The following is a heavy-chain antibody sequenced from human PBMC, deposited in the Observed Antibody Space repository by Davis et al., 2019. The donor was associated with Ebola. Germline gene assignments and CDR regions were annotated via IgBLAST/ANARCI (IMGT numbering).Heavy chain of an antibody. D-gene: IGHD2-21*02. CDR1: GFTFTSYA. CDR2: ISGRGGST. J-gene: IGHJ4*02. Sequence: PGGSLRLSCAASGFTFTSYAINWVRQAPGKGLEWVSTISGRGGSTFYADSVKGRFSISRDNSKNTLYLQMNSLGAEDTAVYYCAKSRVPWTAMSDFDFWGQGTLVTVSS. V-gene: IGHV3-23*01. CDR3: AKSRVPWTAMSDFDF.